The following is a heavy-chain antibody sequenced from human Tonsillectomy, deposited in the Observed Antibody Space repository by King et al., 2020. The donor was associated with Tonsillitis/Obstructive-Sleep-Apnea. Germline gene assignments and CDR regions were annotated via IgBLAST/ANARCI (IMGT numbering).Heavy chain of an antibody. D-gene: IGHD6-19*01. CDR3: ASYSSGWELSFDY. CDR2: ISSSSSYI. Sequence: VQLVESGGGLVKPGGSLRLSCAASGFTFSSHSMNWVRQAPGKGLEWVSSISSSSSYIYYADSVKGRFTISRDNAKNSLYLQMNSLRAEDTAVYYCASYSSGWELSFDYWGQGTLVTVSS. CDR1: GFTFSSHS. V-gene: IGHV3-21*01. J-gene: IGHJ4*02.